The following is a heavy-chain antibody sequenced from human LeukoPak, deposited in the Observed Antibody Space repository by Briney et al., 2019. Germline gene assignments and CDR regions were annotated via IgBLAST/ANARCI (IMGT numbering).Heavy chain of an antibody. Sequence: KPSETLSLTCAVYGGSFSGYYWSWIRQPPGKGLEWIGEINHSGSTNYNPSLKSRVTISVDTSKNQFSLKLSSVTAADTAVYYCARRDGYWGQGTLVTVYS. CDR3: ARRDGY. D-gene: IGHD2-21*02. CDR1: GGSFSGYY. J-gene: IGHJ4*02. CDR2: INHSGST. V-gene: IGHV4-34*01.